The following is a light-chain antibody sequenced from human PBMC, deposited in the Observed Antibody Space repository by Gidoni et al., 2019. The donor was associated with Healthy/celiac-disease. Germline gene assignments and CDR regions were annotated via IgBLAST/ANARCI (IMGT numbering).Light chain of an antibody. CDR1: KLGDKY. CDR3: QAWDSSTGVV. V-gene: IGLV3-1*01. Sequence: SYELTQPPSVSVSPGQTASITCSGDKLGDKYACWYQQKPGQSHVLVIYQDSKRPSGIPERFSGSNSGNTATLTISGTQAMDEADYYCQAWDSSTGVVFGTGTKVTVL. J-gene: IGLJ1*01. CDR2: QDS.